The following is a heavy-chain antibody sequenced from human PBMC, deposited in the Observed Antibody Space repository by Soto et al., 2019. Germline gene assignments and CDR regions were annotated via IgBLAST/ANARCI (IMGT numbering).Heavy chain of an antibody. CDR3: ARGRYGEY. CDR1: GYGFTTYG. J-gene: IGHJ4*02. D-gene: IGHD3-10*01. Sequence: QVHLVQSGAEVKKPGASVQVSCKGSGYGFTTYGITWVRQAPGQGLEWMAWISAHNGNTNYAQNLQGRVTVTRDTSTSTAYMELRSLRSDDTAVYYCARGRYGEYWGQGALVTVSS. CDR2: ISAHNGNT. V-gene: IGHV1-18*01.